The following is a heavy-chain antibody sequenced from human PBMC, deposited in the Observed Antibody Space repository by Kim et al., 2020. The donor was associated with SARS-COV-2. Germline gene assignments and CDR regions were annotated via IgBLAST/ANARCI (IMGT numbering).Heavy chain of an antibody. J-gene: IGHJ5*02. D-gene: IGHD3-10*01. CDR2: IKRDGSEI. CDR1: GFTFSRYW. Sequence: GGSLRLSCATSGFTFSRYWMSWVRQTPGKGLEWVANIKRDGSEIYYVDSVKGRFTISRDNAKNSLFLQMNSLRAEDTAIYYCARDQARWLPVVAWGQG. CDR3: ARDQARWLPVVA. V-gene: IGHV3-7*01.